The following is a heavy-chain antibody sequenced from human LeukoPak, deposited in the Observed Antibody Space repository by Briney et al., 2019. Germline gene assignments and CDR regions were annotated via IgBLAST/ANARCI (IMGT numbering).Heavy chain of an antibody. CDR1: GPSMSICY. Sequence: WETLSLTCIVSGPSMSICYWKWIRQPGGKGREWLGDINYSGTTHYNPSLTSRSTILVDTSKNQLSLKLSSVTAADTAVYYCARRLQNMATDYWGQGTQVTVSS. J-gene: IGHJ4*02. V-gene: IGHV4-59*01. CDR3: ARRLQNMATDY. D-gene: IGHD2/OR15-2a*01. CDR2: INYSGTT.